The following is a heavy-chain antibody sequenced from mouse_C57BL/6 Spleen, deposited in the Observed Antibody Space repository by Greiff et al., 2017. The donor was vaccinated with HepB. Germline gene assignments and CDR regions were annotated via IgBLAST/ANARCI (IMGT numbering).Heavy chain of an antibody. Sequence: ESGPGLVKPSQSLSLTCSVTGYSITSGYYWNWIRQFPGNKLEWMGYISYDGSNNYNPSLKNRISITRDTSKNQFFLKLNSVTTEDTATYYCASVYYSNFYWYFDVWGTGTTVTVSS. V-gene: IGHV3-6*01. J-gene: IGHJ1*03. D-gene: IGHD2-5*01. CDR1: GYSITSGYY. CDR3: ASVYYSNFYWYFDV. CDR2: ISYDGSN.